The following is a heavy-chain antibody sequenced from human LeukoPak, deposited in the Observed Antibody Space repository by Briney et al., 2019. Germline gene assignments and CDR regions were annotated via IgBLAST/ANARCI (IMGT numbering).Heavy chain of an antibody. V-gene: IGHV3-21*01. CDR3: ASDRDYYDSSGYLFDY. CDR2: ISSTGNYI. D-gene: IGHD3-22*01. Sequence: GGSLRLSCAASGYSFRTYSMNCVPHAPGKGREWVSDISSTGNYIYHTDSLKGRFTISRDNAKNSLYLQMNSLRAEDTAVYYCASDRDYYDSSGYLFDYWGQGTLVTVSS. CDR1: GYSFRTYS. J-gene: IGHJ4*02.